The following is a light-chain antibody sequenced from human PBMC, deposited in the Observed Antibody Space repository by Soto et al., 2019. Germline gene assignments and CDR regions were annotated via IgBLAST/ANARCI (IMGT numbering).Light chain of an antibody. V-gene: IGKV1-12*01. CDR1: QVISSW. J-gene: IGKJ4*01. CDR3: QQASSFPFT. CDR2: KAS. Sequence: DIQMTQSPSSVSASVGDRVTITCRASQVISSWLVWYQQKPGKAPKLLIYKASTLQSGVPSRFSGSAPGTEFTLTISSLQPEDFATYYCQQASSFPFTFGGGTEVEIK.